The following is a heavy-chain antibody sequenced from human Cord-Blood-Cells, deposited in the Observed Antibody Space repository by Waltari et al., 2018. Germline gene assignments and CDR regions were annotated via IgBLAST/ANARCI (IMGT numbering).Heavy chain of an antibody. CDR2: INPNSGGT. Sequence: QVQLVQSGAEVKKPGASVKVSCKASGYTFTGYYMHWVRQAPGQGLEWMGWINPNSGGTNDAQKFQGRVTMTRDTSINTAYMELSRLRSDDTAVYYCARDVTMIVVVIISGAFDIWGQGTMVTVSS. CDR1: GYTFTGYY. V-gene: IGHV1-2*02. CDR3: ARDVTMIVVVIISGAFDI. D-gene: IGHD3-22*01. J-gene: IGHJ3*02.